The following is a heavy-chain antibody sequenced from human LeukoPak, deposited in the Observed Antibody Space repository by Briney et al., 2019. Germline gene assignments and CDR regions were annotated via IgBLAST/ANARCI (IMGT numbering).Heavy chain of an antibody. J-gene: IGHJ4*02. D-gene: IGHD1-26*01. CDR2: IHNSGRT. CDR3: ARGGSYTPY. V-gene: IGHV4-4*08. CDR1: GGSVSSYY. Sequence: SETLSLTCSVSGGSVSSYYWSWIRQSPGRGLEWIGYIHNSGRTNYNPSLKSRVTGFVDTSKNQVSLRLSSVTAADTAVYYCARGGSYTPYWGQGTLVTVSS.